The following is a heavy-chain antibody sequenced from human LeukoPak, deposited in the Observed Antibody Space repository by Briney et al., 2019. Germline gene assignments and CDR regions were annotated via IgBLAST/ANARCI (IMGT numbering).Heavy chain of an antibody. Sequence: GASLTLSCKGSGVGFINHGIHWVRQAPGKGPEWLATIWHDGSNEEYGDSVKGRVTISRDNSKSTLYLRITSLRDEDTAVYFCARERYSGYDYVLDSWGQGTLVTVSS. CDR1: GVGFINHG. CDR3: ARERYSGYDYVLDS. V-gene: IGHV3-33*01. CDR2: IWHDGSNE. D-gene: IGHD5-12*01. J-gene: IGHJ5*01.